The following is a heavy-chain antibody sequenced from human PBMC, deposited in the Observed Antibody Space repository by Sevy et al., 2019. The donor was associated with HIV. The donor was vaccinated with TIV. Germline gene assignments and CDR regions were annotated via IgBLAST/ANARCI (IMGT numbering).Heavy chain of an antibody. CDR1: GFTFSSYA. V-gene: IGHV3-23*01. D-gene: IGHD6-13*01. CDR3: AKDNKAAAEEDWFDP. CDR2: ISGSGGST. J-gene: IGHJ5*02. Sequence: GGSLRLSCAASGFTFSSYAMSWVRQAPGKGLEWVSAISGSGGSTYYADSVKGRFTISRDNSKNTLYLQMNSRRAEDTAVYYCAKDNKAAAEEDWFDPWGQGTLVTVSS.